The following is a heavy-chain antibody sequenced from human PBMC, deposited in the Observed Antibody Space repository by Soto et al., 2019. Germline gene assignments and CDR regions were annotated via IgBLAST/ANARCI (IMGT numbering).Heavy chain of an antibody. D-gene: IGHD2-15*01. CDR2: ISAYSGDT. CDR1: GYAFTTYG. Sequence: ASVKASCKASGYAFTTYGISWVRQAPGQGLEWMGWISAYSGDTKYAQMLQGRVTMTTDTSTSIAYMELRSLRSDDTAVYYCSRAYCSGRSCYLDYWGQGTLVTVSS. V-gene: IGHV1-18*01. J-gene: IGHJ4*02. CDR3: SRAYCSGRSCYLDY.